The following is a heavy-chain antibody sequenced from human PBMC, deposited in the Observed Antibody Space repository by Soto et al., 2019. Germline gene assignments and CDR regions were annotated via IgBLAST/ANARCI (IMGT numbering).Heavy chain of an antibody. J-gene: IGHJ4*02. CDR2: IYYTGST. CDR3: ARHPGYAVPTVYATHYFNH. CDR1: GDSISSDNYY. V-gene: IGHV4-39*01. Sequence: QLQLQESGPGLVKPSETLSLTCTVSGDSISSDNYYCGWIRQPPGKGLEWIGSIYYTGSTYYNPSLKSRVTMSVDTSKSQFSLKLSSVTAADTAVYYCARHPGYAVPTVYATHYFNHWGQGILVTVST. D-gene: IGHD2-8*01.